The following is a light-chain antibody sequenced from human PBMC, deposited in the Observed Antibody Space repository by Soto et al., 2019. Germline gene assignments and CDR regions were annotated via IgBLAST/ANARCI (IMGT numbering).Light chain of an antibody. V-gene: IGKV1-8*01. Sequence: IRMTQSPSSLSASTGDRVTITCRASQGISSYLAWYQQKPGKAPKLLIYAASNLQSGVPSRFSGSGSGTDFTLTISCLQSEDFATYYCQQYYSYPRTFGQGTKLEIK. CDR2: AAS. J-gene: IGKJ2*01. CDR3: QQYYSYPRT. CDR1: QGISSY.